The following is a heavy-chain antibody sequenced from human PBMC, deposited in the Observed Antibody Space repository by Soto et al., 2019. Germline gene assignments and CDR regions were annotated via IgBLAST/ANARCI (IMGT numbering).Heavy chain of an antibody. CDR2: ISYDGNVA. J-gene: IGHJ4*02. Sequence: QVQLVESEGGVVEPGRSLRLSSTASGFTFSNYGMHWVREAPGKGLEWVTVISYDGNVAYYADSVKGRFTSSRDNSKNTLYLQMNSLRTEDTAVYYCAKVGPITNWYFDYWGQGTLVTVSS. CDR3: AKVGPITNWYFDY. D-gene: IGHD1-1*01. V-gene: IGHV3-30*18. CDR1: GFTFSNYG.